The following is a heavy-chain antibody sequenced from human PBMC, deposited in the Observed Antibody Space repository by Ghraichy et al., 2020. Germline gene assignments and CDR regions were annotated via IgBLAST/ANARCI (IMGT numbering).Heavy chain of an antibody. J-gene: IGHJ4*02. CDR1: GFTFNSYS. V-gene: IGHV3-7*01. Sequence: LRLSCAASGFTFNSYSMNWVRQAPGKGLEWVANIKQDGSEKYYVDSVKGRFTISRDNAMNSLYLQMNSLRAEDTAVYYCARDTRGYFHYWGQGTLVTVSS. CDR2: IKQDGSEK. CDR3: ARDTRGYFHY. D-gene: IGHD2-2*01.